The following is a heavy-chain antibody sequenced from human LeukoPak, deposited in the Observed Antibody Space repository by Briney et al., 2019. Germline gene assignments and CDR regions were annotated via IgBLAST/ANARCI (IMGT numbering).Heavy chain of an antibody. V-gene: IGHV3-30-3*01. Sequence: PGGSLRLSCAASGFTFSSYWMSWVRQAPGKGLEWVAVISYDGSNKYYADSVKGRFTISRDNSKNTLYLQMNSLRAEDTAVYYCARDKIAARPGSFSYYFDYWGQGTLVTVSS. CDR3: ARDKIAARPGSFSYYFDY. J-gene: IGHJ4*02. CDR1: GFTFSSYW. D-gene: IGHD6-6*01. CDR2: ISYDGSNK.